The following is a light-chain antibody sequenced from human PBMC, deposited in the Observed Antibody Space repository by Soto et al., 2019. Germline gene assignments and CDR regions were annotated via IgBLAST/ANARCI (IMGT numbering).Light chain of an antibody. Sequence: IVLTQSPGTLSLSPGERATLSCRASQSVSSSYLAWYQQKPGQAPRLLIYDASNRATGIPARFSGSGSGTDFTLTISSLEPEDFAVYYCQKRSNWPGTFGQGTKVDIK. CDR2: DAS. CDR1: QSVSSSY. V-gene: IGKV3-11*01. J-gene: IGKJ1*01. CDR3: QKRSNWPGT.